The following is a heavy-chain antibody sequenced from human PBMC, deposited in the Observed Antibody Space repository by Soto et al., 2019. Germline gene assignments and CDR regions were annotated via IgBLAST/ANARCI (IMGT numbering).Heavy chain of an antibody. CDR1: GFTFSGSV. Sequence: EVQLVESGGGLVQPGGSLKLSCAVSGFTFSGSVIHWIRQASGKGLEWVGRIGVKTNNYATAYAASVKGRFSISRDDSGNMAYLQMNSLKTEDTAVYYCSSQDCSGDSCQRPNWGQGTQVTVSS. CDR3: SSQDCSGDSCQRPN. J-gene: IGHJ4*02. D-gene: IGHD2-15*01. V-gene: IGHV3-73*02. CDR2: IGVKTNNYAT.